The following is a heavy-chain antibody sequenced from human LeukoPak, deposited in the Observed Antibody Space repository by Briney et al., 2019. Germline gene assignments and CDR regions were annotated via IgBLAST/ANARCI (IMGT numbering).Heavy chain of an antibody. Sequence: SETLSLTCAVYGGSFSGYYWSWIRQPPGKGLEWIGEINHPGSTNYSPSLKSRVTISVDTSKNQFSLKLSSVTAADTAVYYCVRVPPYSKGRDYWGKGTLVTVSS. J-gene: IGHJ4*02. CDR3: VRVPPYSKGRDY. V-gene: IGHV4-34*01. CDR1: GGSFSGYY. CDR2: INHPGST. D-gene: IGHD4-11*01.